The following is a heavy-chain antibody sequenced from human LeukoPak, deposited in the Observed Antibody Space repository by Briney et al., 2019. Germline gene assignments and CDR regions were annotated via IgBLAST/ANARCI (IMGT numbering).Heavy chain of an antibody. CDR3: ARQDYDFWSSYYMMQKGEAFDY. Sequence: SETLSLTCTVSGGSISSYYWSWIRQPPGKGLEWIGYIYYGGSTYYNPSLKSRVTISVDTSKNQFSLKLSSVTAADTAVYYCARQDYDFWSSYYMMQKGEAFDYWGQGTLVTVSS. CDR2: IYYGGST. J-gene: IGHJ4*02. V-gene: IGHV4-59*08. CDR1: GGSISSYY. D-gene: IGHD3-3*01.